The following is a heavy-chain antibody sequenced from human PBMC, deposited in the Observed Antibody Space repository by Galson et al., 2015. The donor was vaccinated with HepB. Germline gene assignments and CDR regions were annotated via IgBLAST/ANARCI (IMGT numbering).Heavy chain of an antibody. CDR3: AKDRGYYYGSGWFDP. Sequence: SLRLSCAASGFTFSSYAMSWVRQAPGKGLEWVSAISGSGGSTYYADSVKGRFTISRDNSKNTLYLQMNSLRAEDTAVYYCAKDRGYYYGSGWFDPWGQGTLVTVSS. CDR2: ISGSGGST. CDR1: GFTFSSYA. D-gene: IGHD3-10*01. V-gene: IGHV3-23*01. J-gene: IGHJ5*02.